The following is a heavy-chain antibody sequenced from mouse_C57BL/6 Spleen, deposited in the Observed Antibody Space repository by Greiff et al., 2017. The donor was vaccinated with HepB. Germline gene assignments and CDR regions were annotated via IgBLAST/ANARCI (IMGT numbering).Heavy chain of an antibody. V-gene: IGHV1-81*01. D-gene: IGHD1-1*01. CDR2: IYPRSGNT. Sequence: VQLQQSGAELARPGASVKLSCKASGYTFTSYGISWVKQRTGQGLEWIGEIYPRSGNTYYNEKFKGKATLTADKSSSTAYMERRSLTSEDSAVYFCARVVGPYFDVWGTGTTVTVSS. CDR3: ARVVGPYFDV. CDR1: GYTFTSYG. J-gene: IGHJ1*03.